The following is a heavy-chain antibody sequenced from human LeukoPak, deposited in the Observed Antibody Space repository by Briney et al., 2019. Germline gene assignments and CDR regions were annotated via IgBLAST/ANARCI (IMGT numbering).Heavy chain of an antibody. CDR1: VYTFTGDY. CDR2: IIPILGIA. D-gene: IGHD5-24*01. J-gene: IGHJ4*02. CDR3: ARDCGDGYNYCVDY. Sequence: SVKVSCKASVYTFTGDYMHWVRQAPGQGLEWVGRIIPILGIANYAQKFQGRVTITADKSTSTAYMELSSLRSEDTAVYYCARDCGDGYNYCVDYWGQGTPVTVSS. V-gene: IGHV1-69*04.